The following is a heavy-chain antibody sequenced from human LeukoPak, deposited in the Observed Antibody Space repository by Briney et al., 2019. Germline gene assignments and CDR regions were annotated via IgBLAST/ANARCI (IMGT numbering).Heavy chain of an antibody. D-gene: IGHD5-18*01. J-gene: IGHJ4*02. CDR2: ISVRGGDI. Sequence: GGSLRLSCAASGFTFSSYAMSWVRQAPGKGLEWVSYISVRGGDIYYADSVKGRFTVSRDNAKNSLYLQMHTLRDEDTAVYYCARDKGRGYSYGWDYWGQGTLVTVSS. CDR1: GFTFSSYA. V-gene: IGHV3-48*02. CDR3: ARDKGRGYSYGWDY.